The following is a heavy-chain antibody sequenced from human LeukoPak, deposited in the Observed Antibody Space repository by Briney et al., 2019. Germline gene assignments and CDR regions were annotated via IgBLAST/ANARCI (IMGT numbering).Heavy chain of an antibody. CDR1: GFTFSSYS. CDR2: ISSSSSTI. D-gene: IGHD3-22*01. J-gene: IGHJ2*01. V-gene: IGHV3-48*01. CDR3: ARDRATMIVVVMTGYFDL. Sequence: GGSLRLSCAASGFTFSSYSMNWVRQAPGKGLEWVSYISSSSSTIYYADSVKGRFTISRDNAKNSLYLQMNSLRAEDTAVYYCARDRATMIVVVMTGYFDLWGRGTLVTVSS.